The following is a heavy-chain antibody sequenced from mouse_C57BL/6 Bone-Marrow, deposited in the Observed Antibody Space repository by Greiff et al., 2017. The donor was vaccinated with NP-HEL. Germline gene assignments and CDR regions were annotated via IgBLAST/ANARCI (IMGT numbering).Heavy chain of an antibody. V-gene: IGHV5-17*01. D-gene: IGHD1-1*01. CDR3: ARRLGVYYYGSRYAMDY. CDR1: GFTFSDYG. CDR2: ISSGSSTI. J-gene: IGHJ4*01. Sequence: EVQLVESGGGLVKPGGSLKLSCAASGFTFSDYGMHWVRQAPEKGLEWVAYISSGSSTIYYADTVKGRFTISRDNAKNTLFLQMTSLRSEDTAMYYCARRLGVYYYGSRYAMDYWGQGTSVTVSS.